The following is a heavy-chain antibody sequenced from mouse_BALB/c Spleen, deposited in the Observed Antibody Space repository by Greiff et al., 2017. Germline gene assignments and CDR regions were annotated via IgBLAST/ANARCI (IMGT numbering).Heavy chain of an antibody. J-gene: IGHJ4*01. CDR1: GDSITSGY. V-gene: IGHV3-8*02. Sequence: EVQVVESGPSLVKPSQTLSLTCSVTGDSITSGYWNWIRKFPGNKLEYMGYISYSGSTYYNPSLKSRISITRDTSKNQYYLQLNSVTTEDTATYYCARRGYGYDAMDYWGQGTSVTVSS. D-gene: IGHD1-2*01. CDR2: ISYSGST. CDR3: ARRGYGYDAMDY.